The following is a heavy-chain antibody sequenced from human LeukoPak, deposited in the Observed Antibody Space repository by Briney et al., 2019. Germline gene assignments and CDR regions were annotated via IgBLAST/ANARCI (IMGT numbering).Heavy chain of an antibody. CDR1: GGSISSYY. D-gene: IGHD6-13*01. V-gene: IGHV4-59*01. CDR3: AREGAAAEGFDY. Sequence: PSETLSLTRTVSGGSISSYYWSWIRRPPGKGLEWIGYIYYSGSTNYNPSLKSRVTISVDTSKNQFSLKLSSVTAADTAVYYCAREGAAAEGFDYWGQGTLVTVSS. J-gene: IGHJ4*02. CDR2: IYYSGST.